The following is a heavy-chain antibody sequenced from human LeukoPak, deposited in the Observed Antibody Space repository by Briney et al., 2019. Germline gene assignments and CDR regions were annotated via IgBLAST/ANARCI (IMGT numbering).Heavy chain of an antibody. CDR2: IIPILGIA. J-gene: IGHJ4*02. CDR1: GYTFNTYG. Sequence: SVKVSCKPYGYTFNTYGITWVRQAPGQGLEWMGRIIPILGIANYAQKFQGRLTITADKSTSTAYMELSSLRSEDTAVYYCARGGTDTAMVTVYWGQGTLVTVSS. CDR3: ARGGTDTAMVTVY. V-gene: IGHV1-69*04. D-gene: IGHD5-18*01.